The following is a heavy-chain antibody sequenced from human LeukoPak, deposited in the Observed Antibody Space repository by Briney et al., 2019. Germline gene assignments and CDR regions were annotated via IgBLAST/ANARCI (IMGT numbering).Heavy chain of an antibody. V-gene: IGHV3-21*01. CDR1: GVTLSTYA. Sequence: SCKASGVTLSTYAMSWARQEAGKGLEWVSSISYSGRDKFYADSVKGRFTISRDNTKNSLYLEMNNLRAEDTAVFYCARERTDQLLLDFWGQGALVTVSS. D-gene: IGHD1-1*01. J-gene: IGHJ4*02. CDR2: ISYSGRDK. CDR3: ARERTDQLLLDF.